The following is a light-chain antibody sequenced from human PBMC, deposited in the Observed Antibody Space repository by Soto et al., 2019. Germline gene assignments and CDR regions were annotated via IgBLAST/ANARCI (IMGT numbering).Light chain of an antibody. J-gene: IGKJ1*01. CDR2: GAS. Sequence: EIVLTQSPATLSFSPGERATLSCRASQSVSSNLAWYQQKPGQAPRLLIYGASTRATGIPARFSGSGSGTEFTLTISSLQSEDFAVYYCQQYNNWPPWTFGQGTKV. V-gene: IGKV3-15*01. CDR1: QSVSSN. CDR3: QQYNNWPPWT.